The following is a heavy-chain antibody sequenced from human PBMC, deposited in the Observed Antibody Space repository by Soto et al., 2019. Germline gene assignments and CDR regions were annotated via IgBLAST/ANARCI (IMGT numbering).Heavy chain of an antibody. CDR2: IKQDGSEK. D-gene: IGHD5-18*01. J-gene: IGHJ6*02. Sequence: GGSLRLSCAASGFTFSSYWMSWVRQAPGKGLEWVANIKQDGSEKYYVDSVRGRFTISRDNAKNSLYLKMNSLRAEDTAVYYCARDTAMVTRYYGMDVWGQGTTVTVSS. CDR1: GFTFSSYW. CDR3: ARDTAMVTRYYGMDV. V-gene: IGHV3-7*05.